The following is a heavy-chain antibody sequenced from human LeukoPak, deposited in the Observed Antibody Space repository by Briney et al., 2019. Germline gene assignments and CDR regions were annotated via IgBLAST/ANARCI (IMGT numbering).Heavy chain of an antibody. CDR2: ISGSGDST. CDR1: GFTFSTYA. D-gene: IGHD4/OR15-4a*01. V-gene: IGHV3-23*01. Sequence: GGPLRLSCAASGFTFSTYAMSWVRQAPGKGLEWVSVISGSGDSTYYADSVKGRFTISRDNSKNTLYLQMNSLRAEDTAIYYCAKEVPDFDYWGQGTLVTVSS. J-gene: IGHJ4*02. CDR3: AKEVPDFDY.